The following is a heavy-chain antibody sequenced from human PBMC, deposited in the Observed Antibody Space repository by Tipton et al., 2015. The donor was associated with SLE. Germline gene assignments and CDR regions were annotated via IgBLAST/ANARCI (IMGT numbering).Heavy chain of an antibody. D-gene: IGHD4-17*01. Sequence: SLRLSCAASGFTFSSYEMNWVRQAPGKGLEWVAVISYDGSNKYYADSVKGRFTISRDNSKNTLYLQMNSLRAEDTAVYYCAKETDYGDYGVDYWGQGTLVTVSS. V-gene: IGHV3-30*04. CDR3: AKETDYGDYGVDY. CDR2: ISYDGSNK. J-gene: IGHJ4*02. CDR1: GFTFSSYE.